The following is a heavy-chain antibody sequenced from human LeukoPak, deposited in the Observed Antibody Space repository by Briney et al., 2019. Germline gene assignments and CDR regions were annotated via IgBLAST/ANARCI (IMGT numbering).Heavy chain of an antibody. CDR3: AREGGTGSFLDY. V-gene: IGHV3-48*02. J-gene: IGHJ4*02. Sequence: GGSLRLSCAASGFTFSSYAMSWVRQAPGKGLEWISYISGPSSYIYYADSVKGRFTISRDNAKNALYLQMSSLRDEDTAVYYCAREGGTGSFLDYWGQGTLVTVSS. CDR1: GFTFSSYA. D-gene: IGHD6-19*01. CDR2: ISGPSSYI.